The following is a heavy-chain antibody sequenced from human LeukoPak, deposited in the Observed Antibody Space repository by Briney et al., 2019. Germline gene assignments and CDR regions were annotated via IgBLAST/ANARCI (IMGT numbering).Heavy chain of an antibody. D-gene: IGHD2-2*01. CDR1: GFTFSSYA. CDR3: AKAVDIVVVPAAMLYYYYYGMDV. J-gene: IGHJ6*04. Sequence: GGSLRLSCVASGFTFSSYAMSWVRQAPGRGREWVSAISGSGGSTYYADSVKGRFTISRDNSKDTLYLQMNSLRAEDTAVYYCAKAVDIVVVPAAMLYYYYYGMDVWGKRTTVTVSS. V-gene: IGHV3-23*01. CDR2: ISGSGGST.